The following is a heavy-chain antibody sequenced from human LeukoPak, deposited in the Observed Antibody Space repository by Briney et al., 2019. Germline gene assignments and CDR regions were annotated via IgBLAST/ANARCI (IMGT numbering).Heavy chain of an antibody. CDR3: AGVDAAMPDAFDI. V-gene: IGHV3-23*01. J-gene: IGHJ3*02. CDR1: GFTFSSNA. D-gene: IGHD5-18*01. Sequence: GGSLRLSCEASGFTFSSNAMSWVRQAPGKGLEWVSGIGGDVRTHYADSVKGRFTISRDNSKNTLYLQMNSLRADDTAVYYCAGVDAAMPDAFDIWGQGTTVTVSS. CDR2: IGGDVRT.